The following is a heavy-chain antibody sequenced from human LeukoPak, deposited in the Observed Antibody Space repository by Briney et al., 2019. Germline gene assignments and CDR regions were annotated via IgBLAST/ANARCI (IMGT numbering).Heavy chain of an antibody. CDR1: GGSINSYY. CDR2: IYYSGST. J-gene: IGHJ4*02. D-gene: IGHD6-13*01. Sequence: PSETLSLTCSVSGGSINSYYWSWIRQPPGKGLEWIGYIYYSGSTNYNPSLKSRVTISVDTSNNQFSLKLSSVTAADTAIYYCARHTRQQLVPDYWGRGTLVTVSS. CDR3: ARHTRQQLVPDY. V-gene: IGHV4-59*08.